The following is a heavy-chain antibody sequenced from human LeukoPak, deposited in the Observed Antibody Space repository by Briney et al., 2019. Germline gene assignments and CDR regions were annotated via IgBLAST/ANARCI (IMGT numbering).Heavy chain of an antibody. J-gene: IGHJ4*02. Sequence: PGGSLRLSCAASGFTFSSYGMHWVRQAPGKGLEWVAVIWYDGSNKYYADSVKGRFTISRDNAKNSLYLQMNSLRAEDTALYYCARARTDIVATMSFDYWGQGTLVTVPS. CDR3: ARARTDIVATMSFDY. D-gene: IGHD5-12*01. V-gene: IGHV3-33*01. CDR1: GFTFSSYG. CDR2: IWYDGSNK.